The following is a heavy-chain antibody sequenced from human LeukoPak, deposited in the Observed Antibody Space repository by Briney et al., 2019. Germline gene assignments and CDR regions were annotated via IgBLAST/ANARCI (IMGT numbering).Heavy chain of an antibody. CDR1: GFNFADSA. J-gene: IGHJ3*01. CDR3: ARDIELPT. CDR2: ISFNGRNT. D-gene: IGHD5-12*01. V-gene: IGHV3-23*01. Sequence: PGGSLRLSCAASGFNFADSAMSWVRQTPRKGLEWVSLISFNGRNTYYGDSVKGRFTISRDNSKDTVYLQMNSLRAEDTAIFYCARDIELPTWGPGTMVTVSS.